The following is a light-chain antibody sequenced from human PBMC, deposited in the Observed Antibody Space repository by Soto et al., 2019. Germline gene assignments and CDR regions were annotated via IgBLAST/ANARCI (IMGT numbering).Light chain of an antibody. Sequence: QSVLTQPASVSGSPGQSITISCTGTSSDVGGYNYVSWYQQHPGKAPKLMIYDVSNRPSGVSNRFSGSKSGNTASLTISGLQAEYEADYYCSSYTSSSTLEVLGGGTKVTVL. CDR3: SSYTSSSTLEV. CDR2: DVS. V-gene: IGLV2-14*01. CDR1: SSDVGGYNY. J-gene: IGLJ2*01.